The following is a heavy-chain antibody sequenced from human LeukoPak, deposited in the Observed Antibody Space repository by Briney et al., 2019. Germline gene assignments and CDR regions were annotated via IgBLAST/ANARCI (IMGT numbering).Heavy chain of an antibody. Sequence: PGGSLRLSCAASGFRFRDSAMHWVRQAPGKGLEWVSVIWHDGTYKYYVDSVKGRFTISRDDSKNTLYLQMNSLRAEDTAVYYCAKAYCSSTRCWRYYYGMDVWGEGTTVTVSS. CDR2: IWHDGTYK. CDR1: GFRFRDSA. CDR3: AKAYCSSTRCWRYYYGMDV. J-gene: IGHJ6*04. V-gene: IGHV3-33*06. D-gene: IGHD2-2*01.